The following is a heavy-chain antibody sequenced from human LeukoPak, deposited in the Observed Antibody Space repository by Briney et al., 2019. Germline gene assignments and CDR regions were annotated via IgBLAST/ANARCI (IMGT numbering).Heavy chain of an antibody. CDR1: GYTFTGYY. CDR3: GRALHHYDSPGPWFDP. CDR2: INPNSGGT. D-gene: IGHD3-22*01. V-gene: IGHV1-2*02. J-gene: IGHJ5*02. Sequence: GSVKVSCKASGYTFTGYYMHWVRQAPGQGLEWMGWINPNSGGTNYAQKFQGRVTMTRDTSISTAYMELSRLRSDDTAVYYCGRALHHYDSPGPWFDPWGQGTLVTVSS.